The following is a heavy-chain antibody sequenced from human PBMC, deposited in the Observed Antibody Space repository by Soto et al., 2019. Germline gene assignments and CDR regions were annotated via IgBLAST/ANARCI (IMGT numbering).Heavy chain of an antibody. J-gene: IGHJ3*02. V-gene: IGHV3-11*01. CDR1: GFTFSDYY. CDR2: ISSSGSTI. D-gene: IGHD3-10*01. CDR3: ARDSVRGADAFDI. Sequence: WGSLRLSCAASGFTFSDYYIILIRHSPLKWLEWVSYISSSGSTIYYADSVKGRFTISRDNAKNSLYLQMNSLRAEDTAVYYCARDSVRGADAFDIWGQGTMVTVS.